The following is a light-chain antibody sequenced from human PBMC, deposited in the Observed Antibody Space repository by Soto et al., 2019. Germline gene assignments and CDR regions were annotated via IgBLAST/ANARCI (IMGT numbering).Light chain of an antibody. CDR1: QGISTY. J-gene: IGKJ1*01. CDR3: QQPNTKPL. Sequence: DIQLTQSPSFLSASVGDRVTITCRASQGISTYLAWYQQKPGKAPKLLISASSSLQSGVPSRFSGGGSGTEFTLTISSLQPEDFASYYCQQPNTKPLFGQGTKVDIK. V-gene: IGKV1-9*01. CDR2: ASS.